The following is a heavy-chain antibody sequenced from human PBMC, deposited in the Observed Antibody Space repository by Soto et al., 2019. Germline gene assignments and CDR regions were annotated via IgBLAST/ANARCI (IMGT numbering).Heavy chain of an antibody. CDR1: GFTFSTFG. D-gene: IGHD2-15*01. CDR2: ISGGGSTK. J-gene: IGHJ5*02. Sequence: GGSLILSCAASGFTFSTFGMSWVRQAPGKGLEWVAAISGGGSTKYYADSVKGRFTISRDNSKNTLYLQMNSLRAEDTAVYYCARDSTTIVVVVAATLFGWFDPWGQGTLVTVSS. V-gene: IGHV3-30*03. CDR3: ARDSTTIVVVVAATLFGWFDP.